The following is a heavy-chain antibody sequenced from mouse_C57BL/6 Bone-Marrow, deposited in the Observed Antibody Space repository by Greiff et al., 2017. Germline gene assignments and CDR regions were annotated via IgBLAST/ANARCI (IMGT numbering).Heavy chain of an antibody. J-gene: IGHJ2*01. D-gene: IGHD2-3*01. CDR2: IDPEIGDT. Sequence: VQLQQSGAELVRPGASVTLSCTASGFTIKDDYIHWVKQRPEQGLEWIGWIDPEIGDTEYASNFQGKATMTSDTSSNTAYLKLSSLTSEDTAVYYCSSFDGNYFDFWGQGTPLTVAS. CDR1: GFTIKDDY. CDR3: SSFDGNYFDF. V-gene: IGHV14-4*01.